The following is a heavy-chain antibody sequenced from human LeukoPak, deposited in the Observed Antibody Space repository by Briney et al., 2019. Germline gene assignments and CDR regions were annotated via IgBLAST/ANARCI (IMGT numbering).Heavy chain of an antibody. V-gene: IGHV3-23*01. CDR2: ISGSGGST. CDR1: GFTFSSYA. CDR3: ARLGYRSSTSCYKGPPGY. J-gene: IGHJ4*02. D-gene: IGHD2-2*02. Sequence: SGGSLRLSCAASGFTFSSYAMSWVRQAPGKGLEWVSAISGSGGSTYYADSVKGRFTISRDNSKSTLYLQMNSLRAEDTAVYYCARLGYRSSTSCYKGPPGYWGQGTLVTVSS.